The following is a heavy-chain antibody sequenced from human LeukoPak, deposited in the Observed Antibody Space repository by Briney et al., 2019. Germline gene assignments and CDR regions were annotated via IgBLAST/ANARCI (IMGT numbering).Heavy chain of an antibody. D-gene: IGHD3-22*01. CDR1: GFTFSSYA. V-gene: IGHV3-30-3*01. J-gene: IGHJ3*02. Sequence: PGGSLRLSCAASGFTFSSYAMHWVRQAPGKGLEWVAVISYDGSNKYYADSVKGRFTISRDNSKNTLYLQMNSLRAEDTAVYYCARDSYYYDSSGGDAFDIWGQGTMVTVSS. CDR3: ARDSYYYDSSGGDAFDI. CDR2: ISYDGSNK.